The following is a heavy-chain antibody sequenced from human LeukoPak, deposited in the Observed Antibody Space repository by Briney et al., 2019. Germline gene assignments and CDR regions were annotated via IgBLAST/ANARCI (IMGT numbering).Heavy chain of an antibody. D-gene: IGHD1-26*01. CDR3: ARWISGSYFWFDP. V-gene: IGHV1-69*13. CDR1: GCTFSSYA. J-gene: IGHJ5*02. CDR2: IIPIFGTA. Sequence: GASVKVSCKASGCTFSSYAISWVRQAPGQGLEWMGGIIPIFGTANYAQKFQGRVTITADESTSTAYMELSSLRSEDTAVYYCARWISGSYFWFDPWGQGTLVTVSS.